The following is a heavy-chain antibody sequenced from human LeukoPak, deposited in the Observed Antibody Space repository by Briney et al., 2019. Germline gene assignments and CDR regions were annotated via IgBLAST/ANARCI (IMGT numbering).Heavy chain of an antibody. V-gene: IGHV3-30*18. J-gene: IGHJ4*02. Sequence: GGPLRLSCAASGFTFSSYGMHWVRQAPGKGPEWVAVISYDGSNKYYADSVKGRFTISRDNSKNTLYLQMNSLRAEDTAVYYCAKDLRWELPGESAGTLDYWGQGTLVTVSS. D-gene: IGHD1-26*01. CDR1: GFTFSSYG. CDR3: AKDLRWELPGESAGTLDY. CDR2: ISYDGSNK.